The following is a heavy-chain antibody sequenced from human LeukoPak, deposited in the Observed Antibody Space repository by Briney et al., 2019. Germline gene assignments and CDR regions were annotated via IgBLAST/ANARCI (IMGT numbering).Heavy chain of an antibody. V-gene: IGHV3-30*02. D-gene: IGHD6-13*01. CDR3: ARDGLPAAAGMIYVDYFDY. J-gene: IGHJ4*02. Sequence: GGSLRLSCAASGFTFSSYGMHWVRQAPGKGLEWVAFIRYDGSNKYYADSVKGRFTISRDNSKNTLNLQMNSLRAEDTAVYYCARDGLPAAAGMIYVDYFDYWGQGTLVTVSS. CDR1: GFTFSSYG. CDR2: IRYDGSNK.